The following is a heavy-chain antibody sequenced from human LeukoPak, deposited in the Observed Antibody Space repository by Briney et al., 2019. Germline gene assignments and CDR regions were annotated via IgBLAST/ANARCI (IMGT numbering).Heavy chain of an antibody. CDR2: IYYSGST. CDR3: ARDRPELERRGYYFDY. D-gene: IGHD1-1*01. Sequence: SETLSLTCTVSGGSISSGDYYWSWIRQPPGKGLEWIGYIYYSGSTYYNPSLKSRVTISIDTSKNQFSLKLSSVTAADTAVYYCARDRPELERRGYYFDYWGQGTLVTVSS. V-gene: IGHV4-30-4*08. J-gene: IGHJ4*02. CDR1: GGSISSGDYY.